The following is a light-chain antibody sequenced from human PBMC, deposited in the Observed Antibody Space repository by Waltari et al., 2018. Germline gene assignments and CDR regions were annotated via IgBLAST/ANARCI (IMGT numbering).Light chain of an antibody. J-gene: IGLJ2*01. CDR1: SSNIGSNH. Sequence: QSVLTQPPSASGTPGQRVTIPCSGSSSNIGSNHLYWYQQLPGTAPKLLIYRNNQRPSGVPDRFSGSKSGTSASLAISGLRSEDEADYYCAVWDDSLRGVVFGGGTKLTVL. CDR2: RNN. CDR3: AVWDDSLRGVV. V-gene: IGLV1-47*01.